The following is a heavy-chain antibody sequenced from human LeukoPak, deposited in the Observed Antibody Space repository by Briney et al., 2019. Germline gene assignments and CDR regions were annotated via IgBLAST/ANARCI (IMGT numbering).Heavy chain of an antibody. CDR2: IHHSGST. CDR3: ARAYTIFGVVISYYFDY. CDR1: GGSISSGDYY. Sequence: SETLSLTCTVSGGSISSGDYYWSWIRQPPGKGLEWIGYIHHSGSTYYNPSLKSRVTKAVDRSKNQFSLKLSSVTAADTAVYYCARAYTIFGVVISYYFDYWGQGTLVTVSS. D-gene: IGHD3-3*01. V-gene: IGHV4-30-2*01. J-gene: IGHJ4*02.